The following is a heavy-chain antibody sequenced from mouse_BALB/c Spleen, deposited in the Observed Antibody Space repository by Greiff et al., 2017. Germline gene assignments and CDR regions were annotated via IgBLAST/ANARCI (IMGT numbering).Heavy chain of an antibody. D-gene: IGHD2-4*01. J-gene: IGHJ3*01. CDR1: GFDFSRYW. CDR3: ARRGDYDWFAY. CDR2: INPDSSTI. V-gene: IGHV4-1*02. Sequence: EVKLVESGGGLVQPGGSLKLSCAASGFDFSRYWMSWVRQAPGKGLEWIGEINPDSSTINYTPSLKDKFIISRDNAKNTLYLQMSKVRSEDTALYYCARRGDYDWFAYWGQGTLVTVSA.